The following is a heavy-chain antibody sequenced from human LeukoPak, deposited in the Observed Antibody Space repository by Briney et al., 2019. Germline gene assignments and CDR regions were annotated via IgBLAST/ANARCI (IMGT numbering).Heavy chain of an antibody. CDR2: ISSSSSTI. Sequence: GGSLRLSCAASGFTFSSYSMLWVRQAPGKGLEWVSYISSSSSTIYYADSVKGRFTISRDNAKKSLYLQMNSLRAEDTAVYYCARHLSGVTGYTYGRGIDYWGQGTLVTVSS. J-gene: IGHJ4*02. D-gene: IGHD5-18*01. V-gene: IGHV3-48*04. CDR3: ARHLSGVTGYTYGRGIDY. CDR1: GFTFSSYS.